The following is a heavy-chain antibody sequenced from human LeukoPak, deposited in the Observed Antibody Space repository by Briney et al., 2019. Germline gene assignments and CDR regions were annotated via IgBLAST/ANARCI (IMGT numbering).Heavy chain of an antibody. CDR1: GFTFSSYG. CDR3: ARHSIQYYDFDY. Sequence: GGSLRLSCAASGFTFSSYGMHWVRQAPGKGLEWVALIWNDGSNKYYGNSVKGRFTISRDNSKNTLYVQMNSLRAEDTAVYYCARHSIQYYDFDYWGQGTLVTVSS. CDR2: IWNDGSNK. D-gene: IGHD3-3*01. J-gene: IGHJ4*02. V-gene: IGHV3-33*01.